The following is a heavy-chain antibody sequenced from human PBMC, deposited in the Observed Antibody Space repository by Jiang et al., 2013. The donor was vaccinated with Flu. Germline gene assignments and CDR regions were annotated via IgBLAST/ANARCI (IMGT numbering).Heavy chain of an antibody. CDR2: IHHSGSV. V-gene: IGHV4-39*01. D-gene: IGHD2-15*01. Sequence: PGLVKPSETLSLTCNVSGGSTNSDSFSWGYIRQPPGRRLEWIATIHHSGSVHYNPSLESRVTISMDTSKNQFSLKLSSVTAADTAVYYCARHRGRCSGGNCYLAYWGQGTLVTVSS. CDR3: ARHRGRCSGGNCYLAY. CDR1: GGSTNSDSFS. J-gene: IGHJ4*02.